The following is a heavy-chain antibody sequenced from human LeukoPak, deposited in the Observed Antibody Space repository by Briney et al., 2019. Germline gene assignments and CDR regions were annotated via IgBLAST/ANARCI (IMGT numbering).Heavy chain of an antibody. D-gene: IGHD2-8*02. J-gene: IGHJ3*02. CDR2: IWYDGSNK. Sequence: PGRSLRLSCAASGFTFSSYGVHWVRQAPGKGLEWVAVIWYDGSNKYYADSVKGRFTISRDNSKNTLYLQMNSLRAEDTAVYYCARDQPWYAFDIWGQGTMVTVSS. CDR1: GFTFSSYG. CDR3: ARDQPWYAFDI. V-gene: IGHV3-33*01.